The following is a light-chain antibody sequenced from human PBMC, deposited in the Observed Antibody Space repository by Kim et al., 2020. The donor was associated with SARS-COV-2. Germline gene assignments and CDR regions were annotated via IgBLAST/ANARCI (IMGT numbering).Light chain of an antibody. CDR2: DVS. CDR3: STYTDSVK. Sequence: SLGQSITISCTGSSSDVGADHYVSWYRHHPGKAPKLLIYDVSLQPSGISNRFSGSKSGNTASLTISGLQAEDEADYYCSTYTDSVKFGGGTQLTVL. V-gene: IGLV2-14*03. J-gene: IGLJ3*02. CDR1: SSDVGADHY.